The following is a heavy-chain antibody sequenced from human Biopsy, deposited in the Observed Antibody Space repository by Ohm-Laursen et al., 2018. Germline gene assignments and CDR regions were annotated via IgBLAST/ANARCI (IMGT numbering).Heavy chain of an antibody. CDR3: VRGTGSQYFDY. CDR2: ISGYNGNT. Sequence: VASVKVSCKPSGYFFCSYSLNWGRQAPGQGLEWMGRISGYNGNTNYAQKSQGRVTMTIDSSASTAYLELRSLRSDDTAFYYCVRGTGSQYFDYWGQGTLVTVSS. CDR1: GYFFCSYS. D-gene: IGHD1-26*01. J-gene: IGHJ4*01. V-gene: IGHV1-18*01.